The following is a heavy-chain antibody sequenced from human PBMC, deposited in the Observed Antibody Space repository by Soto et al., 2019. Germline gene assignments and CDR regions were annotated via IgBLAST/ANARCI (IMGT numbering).Heavy chain of an antibody. J-gene: IGHJ5*01. CDR3: ARSDGHTFNWLDS. CDR2: MNPTSGNT. D-gene: IGHD2-2*02. Sequence: QVQLVQSGAEVKTPGASVKVSCKASGYTFTKYDMNWVRQAPGQGLEWMGWMNPTSGNTGYAQKFQGRLTMTWDNAIGIAHMVLSSLRNEDTAVYYCARSDGHTFNWLDSWGQGPLVTVSA. CDR1: GYTFTKYD. V-gene: IGHV1-8*01.